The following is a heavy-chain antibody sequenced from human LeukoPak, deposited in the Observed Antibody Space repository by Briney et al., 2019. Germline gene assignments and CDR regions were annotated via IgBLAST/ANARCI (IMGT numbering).Heavy chain of an antibody. D-gene: IGHD3-22*01. Sequence: GGSLRLSCAASGFTFSSYAMSWVRQAPGKGLEWVSAISGSGVSTYYADSVKGRFTISRDNSKNTLYLQMNSLRAEDTAVYYCATWLAPNYYDSSGYYPDAFDIWGQGTMVTVSS. V-gene: IGHV3-23*01. CDR3: ATWLAPNYYDSSGYYPDAFDI. J-gene: IGHJ3*02. CDR1: GFTFSSYA. CDR2: ISGSGVST.